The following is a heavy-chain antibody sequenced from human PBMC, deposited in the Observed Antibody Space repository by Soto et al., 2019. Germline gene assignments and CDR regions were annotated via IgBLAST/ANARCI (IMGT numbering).Heavy chain of an antibody. D-gene: IGHD3-10*01. CDR3: ARESITMVRGKSGWFDP. V-gene: IGHV4-34*01. CDR1: GGSFSGYY. Sequence: ASETLSLTCAVYGGSFSGYYWSWIRQPPGKGLEWIGEINHSGSTNYNPSLKSRVTISVDTSKNQFSLKLSSVTAADTAVYYCARESITMVRGKSGWFDPWGQGTLVTVSS. J-gene: IGHJ5*02. CDR2: INHSGST.